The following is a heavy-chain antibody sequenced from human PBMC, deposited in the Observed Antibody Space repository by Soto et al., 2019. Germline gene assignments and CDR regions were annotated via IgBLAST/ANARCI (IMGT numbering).Heavy chain of an antibody. CDR1: GYTFTSYA. CDR2: INAGNGNT. V-gene: IGHV1-3*01. Sequence: ASVKVSCKASGYTFTSYAMHWVRQAPGQRLEWMGWINAGNGNTKYTQKFQGRVTITRDTSASTAYMELRSLRSDDTAVYYCARDLHGDPYYWGQGTLVTVSS. D-gene: IGHD4-17*01. CDR3: ARDLHGDPYY. J-gene: IGHJ4*02.